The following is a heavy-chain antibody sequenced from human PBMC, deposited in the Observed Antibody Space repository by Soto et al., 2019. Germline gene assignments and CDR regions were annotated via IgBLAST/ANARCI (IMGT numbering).Heavy chain of an antibody. CDR2: IYYSGST. J-gene: IGHJ5*02. V-gene: IGHV4-30-4*01. CDR3: ARGESYDSSGYFDP. Sequence: PSETLSLTCAVSGGSISGSYYYWSWIRQPPGKGLEWIGYIYYSGSTYYNPSLKSRVTISVDTSKNQFSLKLSSVTAADTAVYYCARGESYDSSGYFDPWGQGTLVTVS. CDR1: GGSISGSYYY. D-gene: IGHD3-22*01.